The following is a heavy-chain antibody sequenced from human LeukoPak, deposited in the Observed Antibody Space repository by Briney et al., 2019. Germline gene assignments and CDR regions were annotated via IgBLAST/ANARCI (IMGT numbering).Heavy chain of an antibody. CDR3: ARRVPAAIHNWFDP. D-gene: IGHD2-2*01. J-gene: IGHJ5*02. V-gene: IGHV1-69*13. Sequence: EASVKVSCKASGGTFSSYAISWVRQAPGQGLEWMGGIIPIFGTANYAQKFQGRVTITADESTSTAYMELSSLRSEDTAVYYCARRVPAAIHNWFDPWGQGTLVTVSS. CDR1: GGTFSSYA. CDR2: IIPIFGTA.